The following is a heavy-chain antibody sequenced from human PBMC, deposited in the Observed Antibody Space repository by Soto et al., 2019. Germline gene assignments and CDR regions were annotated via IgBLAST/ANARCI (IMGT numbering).Heavy chain of an antibody. CDR3: ARDPYYDSSGYCFDP. CDR2: IYYSGST. V-gene: IGHV4-59*01. D-gene: IGHD3-22*01. J-gene: IGHJ5*02. CDR1: GDSISNYY. Sequence: SETLSLTCTFSGDSISNYYWSWIRQPPGKGLEWIGYIYYSGSTNYNPSLKSRVTISVDTSKNQFSLKLSSVTAADTAVYYCARDPYYDSSGYCFDPWGQGTLVTVSS.